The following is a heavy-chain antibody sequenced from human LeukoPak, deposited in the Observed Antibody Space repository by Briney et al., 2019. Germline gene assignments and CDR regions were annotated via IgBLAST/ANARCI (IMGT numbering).Heavy chain of an antibody. Sequence: SETLSLTCTVSGGSISSYYWSWIRQPAGKGLEWIGRIYTSGSTNYNPSLKSRVTMSVDTSKNQFSLKLSSVTAADTAVYYCASIHVDTDMVDYWGQGTLVTVSS. CDR2: IYTSGST. V-gene: IGHV4-4*07. CDR3: ASIHVDTDMVDY. J-gene: IGHJ4*02. D-gene: IGHD5-18*01. CDR1: GGSISSYY.